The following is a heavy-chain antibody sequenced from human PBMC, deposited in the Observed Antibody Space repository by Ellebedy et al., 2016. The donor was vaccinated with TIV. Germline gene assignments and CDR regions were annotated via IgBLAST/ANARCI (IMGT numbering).Heavy chain of an antibody. CDR1: GFTFSSYG. J-gene: IGHJ6*02. CDR3: AKSLGYCSSTSCYPYGMDV. D-gene: IGHD2-2*01. CDR2: ISYDRSNK. V-gene: IGHV3-30*18. Sequence: GGSLRLSXAASGFTFSSYGMHWVRQAPGKGLEWVAVISYDRSNKYYADSVKGRFTISRDNSKNTLYLQMNSLRAEDTAVYYCAKSLGYCSSTSCYPYGMDVWGQGTTVTVSS.